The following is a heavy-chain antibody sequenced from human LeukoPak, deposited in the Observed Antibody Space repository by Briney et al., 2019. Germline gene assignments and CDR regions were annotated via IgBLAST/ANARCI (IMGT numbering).Heavy chain of an antibody. D-gene: IGHD5-12*01. CDR3: ARGSRAIVTTKFARGRYMDV. V-gene: IGHV3-30*19. CDR2: ISHDGSNK. CDR1: GFTFNSYD. Sequence: PGGSLRLPCAASGFTFNSYDMHWVRQAPGKGLEWVSFISHDGSNKYYAESVKGRFTISRDNSKNTLYLQMNSLRAEDTAVYYCARGSRAIVTTKFARGRYMDVWGKGTTVTVSS. J-gene: IGHJ6*03.